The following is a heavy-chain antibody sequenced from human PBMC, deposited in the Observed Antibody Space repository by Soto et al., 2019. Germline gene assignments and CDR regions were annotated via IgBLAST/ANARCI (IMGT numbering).Heavy chain of an antibody. D-gene: IGHD3-22*01. Sequence: GGSLRLSCAASGFTFSSYAMSWVRQAPGKGLEWVSAISGSGGSTYYADSVKGRFTISRDNSKNTLYLQMNSLRAEDTAVYYCAKSPQAAYYYDSSGNSFDYSGQATRVTVAS. J-gene: IGHJ4*02. CDR3: AKSPQAAYYYDSSGNSFDY. CDR1: GFTFSSYA. CDR2: ISGSGGST. V-gene: IGHV3-23*01.